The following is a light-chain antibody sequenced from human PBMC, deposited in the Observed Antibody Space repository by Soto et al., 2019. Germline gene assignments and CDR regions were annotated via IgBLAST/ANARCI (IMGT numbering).Light chain of an antibody. CDR1: NIGSKS. CDR2: YDS. V-gene: IGLV3-21*04. J-gene: IGLJ7*01. Sequence: SYELTQPPSVSVAPGKTARITCGGNNIGSKSVHWYQQKPGQAPVLVIYYDSDRPSGIPERFSGSNSGNTATLAISRVEDGDEADYYCQVWDSSSDQAVFGGGTQLTVL. CDR3: QVWDSSSDQAV.